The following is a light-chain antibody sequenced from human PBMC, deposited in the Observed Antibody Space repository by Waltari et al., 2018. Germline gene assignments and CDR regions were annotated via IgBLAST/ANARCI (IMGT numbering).Light chain of an antibody. CDR3: QRYDNLPIFA. Sequence: DIQKTQSPSSLSAFVGDRVIMTCQASQDISNYLNWYQQKPGKAPKLLIRDASNLETGVPTRFSGSQSRTDFTLTISSLQPEDVGTYYCQRYDNLPIFAFGPGTKVEIK. CDR1: QDISNY. V-gene: IGKV1-33*01. CDR2: DAS. J-gene: IGKJ3*01.